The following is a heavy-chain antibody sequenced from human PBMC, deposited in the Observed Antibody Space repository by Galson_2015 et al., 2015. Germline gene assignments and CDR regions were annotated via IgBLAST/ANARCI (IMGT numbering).Heavy chain of an antibody. Sequence: SVKVSCKASGYTFTSYAMHWVRQAPGQRLEWMGWINAGNGNTKYSQKFQGRVTITRDTSASTAYMELSSLRSEDTAVYYCARDLAFLYYFDYWGQGTLVTVSS. CDR1: GYTFTSYA. CDR3: ARDLAFLYYFDY. CDR2: INAGNGNT. D-gene: IGHD2/OR15-2a*01. V-gene: IGHV1-3*01. J-gene: IGHJ4*02.